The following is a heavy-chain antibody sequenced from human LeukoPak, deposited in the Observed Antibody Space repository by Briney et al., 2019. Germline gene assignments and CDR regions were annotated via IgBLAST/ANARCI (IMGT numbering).Heavy chain of an antibody. D-gene: IGHD1-26*01. Sequence: SETLSLTCTVSGYSISSGYYWGWIRQPPGKGLEWIGSIYHSGSTYYNPSLKSRVTISVDTSKNQFSLKLSSVTAADTAVYYCARAIEWGPGDQFDPWGQGTLVTVSS. CDR1: GYSISSGYY. J-gene: IGHJ5*02. CDR2: IYHSGST. CDR3: ARAIEWGPGDQFDP. V-gene: IGHV4-38-2*02.